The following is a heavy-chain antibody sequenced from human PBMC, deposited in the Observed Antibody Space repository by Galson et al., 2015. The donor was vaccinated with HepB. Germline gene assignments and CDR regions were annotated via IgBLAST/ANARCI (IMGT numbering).Heavy chain of an antibody. Sequence: SLRLSCAASGFTFSTSWMNWVRRAPGKGLEWVANINPDESHKDYVDSVKGRFTISRDNAKNSLYLRMNSLRAEDTAVYYCAKNSGYEVFDYWGQGALVAVSS. J-gene: IGHJ4*02. D-gene: IGHD5-12*01. V-gene: IGHV3-7*01. CDR2: INPDESHK. CDR1: GFTFSTSW. CDR3: AKNSGYEVFDY.